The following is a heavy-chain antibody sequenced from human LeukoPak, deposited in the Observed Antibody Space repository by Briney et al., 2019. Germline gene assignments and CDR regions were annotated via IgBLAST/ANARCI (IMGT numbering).Heavy chain of an antibody. J-gene: IGHJ6*03. D-gene: IGHD1-14*01. CDR2: MNPNSGNT. CDR3: ARANRGTHKYYYYMDV. Sequence: ASVKVSCKASGYTFTSYDINRVRQATGQGLEWMGWMNPNSGNTVYAQKFQGRVTMTRNTSISTAYMELSSLRSEDTAVYYCARANRGTHKYYYYMDVWGKGTTVTVSS. V-gene: IGHV1-8*01. CDR1: GYTFTSYD.